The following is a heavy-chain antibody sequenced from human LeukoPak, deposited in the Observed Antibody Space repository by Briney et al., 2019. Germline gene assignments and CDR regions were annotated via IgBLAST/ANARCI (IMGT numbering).Heavy chain of an antibody. V-gene: IGHV3-11*01. J-gene: IGHJ4*02. CDR2: ISSSGSTI. CDR1: GFTFSDYY. CDR3: AKDPYSGSYYDY. Sequence: PGGSLRLSCAASGFTFSDYYMSWIRQAPGKGLEWVSYISSSGSTIYYADSVKGRFTISRDNSKNTLYLQMNSLRAEDTAVYYCAKDPYSGSYYDYWGQGTLVTVSS. D-gene: IGHD1-26*01.